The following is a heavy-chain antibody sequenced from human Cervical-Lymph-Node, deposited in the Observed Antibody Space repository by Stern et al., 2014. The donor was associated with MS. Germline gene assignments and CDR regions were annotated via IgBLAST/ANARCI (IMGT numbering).Heavy chain of an antibody. CDR2: ISYDGSSQ. D-gene: IGHD6-25*01. J-gene: IGHJ4*02. CDR3: AKPAAARYFDY. V-gene: IGHV3-30-3*02. CDR1: GFTFGSHA. Sequence: VQLVQSGGGVVQPGRSLRLSCAASGFTFGSHAMHLVRQAPGKGLNWVAIISYDGSSQPYADSVKGRFTISRDNSNNTLFLQMDSLRAEDTAMYYCAKPAAARYFDYWGQGTQVTVSS.